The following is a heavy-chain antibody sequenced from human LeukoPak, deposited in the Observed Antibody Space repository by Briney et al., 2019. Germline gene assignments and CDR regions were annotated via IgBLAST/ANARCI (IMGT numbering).Heavy chain of an antibody. D-gene: IGHD6-19*01. CDR1: GGSFSGYY. CDR2: INHSGST. CDR3: ARVAQPSVAGGWYYYYGMDV. Sequence: SETLSLTCAVYGGSFSGYYWSWIHQPPGKGLEWIGEINHSGSTNYNPSLKSRVTISVDTSKNQFSLKLSSVTAADTAVYYCARVAQPSVAGGWYYYYGMDVWGQGTTVTVSS. V-gene: IGHV4-34*01. J-gene: IGHJ6*02.